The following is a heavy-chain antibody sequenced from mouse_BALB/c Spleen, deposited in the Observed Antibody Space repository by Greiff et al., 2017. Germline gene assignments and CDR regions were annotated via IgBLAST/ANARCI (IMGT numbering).Heavy chain of an antibody. J-gene: IGHJ3*01. CDR1: GFNIKDTY. D-gene: IGHD2-3*01. CDR2: IDPANGNT. V-gene: IGHV14-3*02. Sequence: EVMLVESGAELVKPGASVKLSCTASGFNIKDTYMHWVKQRPEQGLEWIGRIDPANGNTKYDPKFQGKATITADTSSNTAYLQLSSLTSEDTAVYYCARIVYDGLAYWGQGTLVTVSA. CDR3: ARIVYDGLAY.